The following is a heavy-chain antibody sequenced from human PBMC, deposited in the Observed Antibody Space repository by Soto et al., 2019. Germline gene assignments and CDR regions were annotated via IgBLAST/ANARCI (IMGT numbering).Heavy chain of an antibody. CDR1: GGSIRSYC. V-gene: IGHV4-59*06. CDR2: ISHSGST. D-gene: IGHD2-2*01. J-gene: IGHJ4*02. CDR3: AKQPASIRTFDY. Sequence: SETLSLTCTFSGGSIRSYCWTWIRQHPGKGLEWIGYISHSGSTYYNPSLKSRVIISVDTSKNQFSLSLTSVTAADTAVYYCAKQPASIRTFDYWGQGALVTVSS.